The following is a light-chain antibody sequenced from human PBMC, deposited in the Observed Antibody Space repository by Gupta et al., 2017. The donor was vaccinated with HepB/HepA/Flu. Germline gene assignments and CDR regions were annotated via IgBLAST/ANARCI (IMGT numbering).Light chain of an antibody. CDR3: QVWDSSSDHPEVV. CDR2: DDS. Sequence: SYVLTQPPSVSVAPGKTARITCGGNNIGSKSVHWYQQKPGQAPVLVVYDDSDRHSGIPERFSGSNSGNTATLTISRVEAGDEADYYCQVWDSSSDHPEVVFGGGTKLTVL. J-gene: IGLJ2*01. V-gene: IGLV3-21*03. CDR1: NIGSKS.